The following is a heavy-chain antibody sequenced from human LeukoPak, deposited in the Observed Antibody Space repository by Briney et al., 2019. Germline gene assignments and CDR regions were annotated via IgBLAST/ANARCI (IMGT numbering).Heavy chain of an antibody. V-gene: IGHV3-21*01. CDR2: ISSSSSYI. J-gene: IGHJ3*02. Sequence: PGGSLRLSCAASGFTFSSYSMNWVRQAPGKGLEWVSSISSSSSYIYYADSVKGRFTISRDNAKNSLYLQMNSLRAEDTAVYYCARIRDGYNRVVGAFDIWGQGTMVTVSS. CDR3: ARIRDGYNRVVGAFDI. D-gene: IGHD5-24*01. CDR1: GFTFSSYS.